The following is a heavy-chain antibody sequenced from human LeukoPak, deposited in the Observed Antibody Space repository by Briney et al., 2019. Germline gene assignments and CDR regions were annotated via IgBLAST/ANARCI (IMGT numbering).Heavy chain of an antibody. CDR3: AREDYGDYVEYYYYYGMDV. J-gene: IGHJ6*02. Sequence: ASVKVSCKASGYTLTGYYIHWVRQAPGQGLEWMGIINPSGGSTSYAQKFQGRVTMTRDTSTSTVYMELSSLRSEDTAVYYCAREDYGDYVEYYYYYGMDVWGQGTTVTVSS. V-gene: IGHV1-46*01. CDR1: GYTLTGYY. CDR2: INPSGGST. D-gene: IGHD4-17*01.